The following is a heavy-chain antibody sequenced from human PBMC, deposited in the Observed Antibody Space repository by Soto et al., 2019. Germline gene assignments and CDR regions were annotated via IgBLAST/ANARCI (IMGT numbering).Heavy chain of an antibody. D-gene: IGHD6-13*01. CDR2: ISGSGGST. V-gene: IGHV3-23*01. CDR1: GFTFSSYA. CDR3: GPTGYSSSSPGYFDY. Sequence: GGSLRLSCAASGFTFSSYAMIWVRQAPGKGLEWVSAISGSGGSTYYADSVKGRFTISRDNSKNTLYLQMNSLRAEDTAVYYCGPTGYSSSSPGYFDYWGQGTLVTVSS. J-gene: IGHJ4*02.